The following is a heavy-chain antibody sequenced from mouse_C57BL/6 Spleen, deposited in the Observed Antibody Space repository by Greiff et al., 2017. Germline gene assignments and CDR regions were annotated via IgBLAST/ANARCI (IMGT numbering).Heavy chain of an antibody. V-gene: IGHV1-69*01. CDR3: ARRPITTLCDY. J-gene: IGHJ2*01. Sequence: QVQLKQPGAELVMPGASVKLSCKASGYTFTSYWMHWVKQRPGQGLEWIGEIDPSDSYTNYNQKFKGKSTLTVDKSSSTAYMQLSSLTSEDAAVYYCARRPITTLCDYWGQGTTLTVSS. CDR2: IDPSDSYT. CDR1: GYTFTSYW. D-gene: IGHD1-1*01.